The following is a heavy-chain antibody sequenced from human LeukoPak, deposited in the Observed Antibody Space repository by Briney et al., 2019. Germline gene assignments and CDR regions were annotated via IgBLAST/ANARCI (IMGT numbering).Heavy chain of an antibody. V-gene: IGHV4-38-2*02. CDR2: IFHSGST. D-gene: IGHD4-17*01. Sequence: SETLSLTCTVSGYSISSGYYWGWIRQPPGKGLEWIGTIFHSGSTYSNPSLKSRVTISVDTSKNQFSLNLSSVTAADTAVYYCARQAYGDWEFDPWGQGTLVTVSS. CDR1: GYSISSGYY. CDR3: ARQAYGDWEFDP. J-gene: IGHJ5*02.